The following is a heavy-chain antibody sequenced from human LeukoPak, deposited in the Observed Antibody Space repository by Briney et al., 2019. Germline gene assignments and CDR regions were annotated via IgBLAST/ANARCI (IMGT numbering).Heavy chain of an antibody. J-gene: IGHJ4*02. CDR3: ARDRDYYDSRGRYPFDY. V-gene: IGHV4-39*07. Sequence: TSETLSLTCTVSGGSISSSSYYWGWIRQPPGKGLEWIGSIYYSGSTYYNPSLKSRVTISVDQSKNQFSLKLSAVTAADTAVYYCARDRDYYDSRGRYPFDYWGQGTLVTVSS. CDR1: GGSISSSSYY. D-gene: IGHD3-22*01. CDR2: IYYSGST.